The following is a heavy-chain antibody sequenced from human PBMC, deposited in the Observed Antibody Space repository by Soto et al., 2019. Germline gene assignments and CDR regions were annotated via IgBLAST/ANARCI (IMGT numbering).Heavy chain of an antibody. V-gene: IGHV1-2*02. CDR1: GYTFTGYY. CDR2: INPNSGGT. J-gene: IGHJ3*02. Sequence: ASVKVSCKASGYTFTGYYMHWVRQAPGQGLEWMGWINPNSGGTNYAQKFQGRVTMTRDTSVSTAYMELSRLRSDDTAVYYCARDTRSQDDAFDIWGQGTMVTVSS. CDR3: ARDTRSQDDAFDI.